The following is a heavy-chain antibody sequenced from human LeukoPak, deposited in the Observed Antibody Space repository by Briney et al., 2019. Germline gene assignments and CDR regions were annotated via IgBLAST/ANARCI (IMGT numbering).Heavy chain of an antibody. J-gene: IGHJ6*03. CDR3: ARERGRYYYYMDV. CDR1: GGSISSGSYY. CDR2: IYTSGST. D-gene: IGHD3-10*01. Sequence: MASETLSLTCTVSGGSISSGSYYWSWIRQPAGKGLEWIGRIYTSGSTNYNPSLKSRVTISVDTSKNQFSLKLSSVTAADTAVYYCARERGRYYYYMDVWGKGTTVTVSS. V-gene: IGHV4-61*02.